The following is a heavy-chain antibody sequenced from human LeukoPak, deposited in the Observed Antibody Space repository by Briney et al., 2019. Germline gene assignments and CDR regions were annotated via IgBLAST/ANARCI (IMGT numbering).Heavy chain of an antibody. V-gene: IGHV4-39*07. CDR2: INHSGST. J-gene: IGHJ4*02. D-gene: IGHD6-13*01. Sequence: SETLSLTCTVSGGSISSSSYYWGWIRQPPGKGLEWIGEINHSGSTNYNPSLKSRVTISVDTSKNQFSLKLSSVTAADTAVYYCARAHYSSSWYDYWGQGTLVTVSS. CDR3: ARAHYSSSWYDY. CDR1: GGSISSSSYY.